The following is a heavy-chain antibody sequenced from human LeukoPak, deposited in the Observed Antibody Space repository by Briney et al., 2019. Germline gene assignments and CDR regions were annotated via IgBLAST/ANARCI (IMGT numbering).Heavy chain of an antibody. J-gene: IGHJ4*02. Sequence: PSETLSLTCTVSGGSISSSSYYWGWIRQPPGKGLEWIGSIYYSGSTYYNPSLKSRVTISVDTSKNQFSLKLSSVTAADTAVYYCARQDFWGGYFDYWGQGTLVTVSS. V-gene: IGHV4-39*01. CDR3: ARQDFWGGYFDY. CDR1: GGSISSSSYY. D-gene: IGHD3-3*01. CDR2: IYYSGST.